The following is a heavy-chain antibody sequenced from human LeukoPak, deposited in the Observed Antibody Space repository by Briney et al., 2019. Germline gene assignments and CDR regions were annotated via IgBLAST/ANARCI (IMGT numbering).Heavy chain of an antibody. CDR2: FDLEDVEI. CDR1: GYSLSERS. Sequence: AAVKVSRKFSGYSLSERSIHWVRQLPGTGLTWMGGFDLEDVEIVYEQSFQDRLIMTADKSTDTAYMELSRLTSEDKAVYYCASGFYGAGHFDDDVFDIWGQGTLVTVSS. D-gene: IGHD4/OR15-4a*01. V-gene: IGHV1-24*01. CDR3: ASGFYGAGHFDDDVFDI. J-gene: IGHJ3*02.